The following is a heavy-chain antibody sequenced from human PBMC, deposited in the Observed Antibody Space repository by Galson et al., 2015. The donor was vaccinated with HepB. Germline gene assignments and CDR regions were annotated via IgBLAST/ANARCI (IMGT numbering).Heavy chain of an antibody. CDR2: ISSSSSYI. J-gene: IGHJ4*02. CDR1: GFTFSSYS. D-gene: IGHD5-18*01. V-gene: IGHV3-21*01. CDR3: ARIRGYSYGYLDY. Sequence: SLRLSCAASGFTFSSYSMNWVRQAPGKGLEWVSSISSSSSYIYYADSVKGRFTISRDNAKNSLYLQMNSLRAEDTAVYYCARIRGYSYGYLDYWGQGTLVTVSS.